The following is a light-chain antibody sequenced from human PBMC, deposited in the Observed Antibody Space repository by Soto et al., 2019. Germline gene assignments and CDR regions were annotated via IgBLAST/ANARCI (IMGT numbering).Light chain of an antibody. J-gene: IGKJ5*01. CDR3: QQRGTSIT. V-gene: IGKV3-11*01. CDR2: DAS. Sequence: IVLTQSPATLSLWPGETAVLSCRASQTVNTYLSWYQQRPGQAPRLLIYDASKRVPGIPARFSGSGSGTDFTLTISSLEPEDFAVYYCQQRGTSITFDQGTRLDIE. CDR1: QTVNTY.